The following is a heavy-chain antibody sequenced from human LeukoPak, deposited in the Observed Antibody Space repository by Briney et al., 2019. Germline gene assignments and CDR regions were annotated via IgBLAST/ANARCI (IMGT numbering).Heavy chain of an antibody. CDR1: GVSISSYY. CDR2: IHTSGST. V-gene: IGHV4-4*07. Sequence: SETLSLTCTVSGVSISSYYWSWIRQPAGKGLEWIGRIHTSGSTNYNPSLKSRVTMSVDTSKNQFSLKLSSVTAADTAVYYCARAFPPRGYYDSSGSGSGAFDIWGQGTMVTVSS. D-gene: IGHD3-22*01. CDR3: ARAFPPRGYYDSSGSGSGAFDI. J-gene: IGHJ3*02.